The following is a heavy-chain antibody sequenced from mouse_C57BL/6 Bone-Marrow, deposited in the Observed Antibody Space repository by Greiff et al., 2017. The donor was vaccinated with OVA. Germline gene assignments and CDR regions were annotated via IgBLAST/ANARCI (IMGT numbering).Heavy chain of an antibody. Sequence: QVQLQQSGPGLVQPSQSLSITCTVSGFSLTSYGVHWVRQSPGKGLEWLGVIWRGGSTDYNAAFMSRLSITKDNSKSQVFFKMNSLQADDTAIYYCAKNSNGRGGDAMDYWGQGTSVTVSS. CDR2: IWRGGST. CDR3: AKNSNGRGGDAMDY. V-gene: IGHV2-5*01. CDR1: GFSLTSYG. D-gene: IGHD1-1*01. J-gene: IGHJ4*01.